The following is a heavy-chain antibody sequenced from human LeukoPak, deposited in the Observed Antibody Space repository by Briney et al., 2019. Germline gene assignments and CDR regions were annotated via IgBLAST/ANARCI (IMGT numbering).Heavy chain of an antibody. CDR2: IIPIFGTA. Sequence: SVKVSCKASGGTFSSYAISWVRQAPGQGLEWMGGIIPIFGTANYAQKFQGRVTITTDESTSTAYMELSSLRSEDTAVYYCARRDGGGYNDNWFDPWGQGTLVTVSS. V-gene: IGHV1-69*05. CDR3: ARRDGGGYNDNWFDP. J-gene: IGHJ5*02. D-gene: IGHD5-24*01. CDR1: GGTFSSYA.